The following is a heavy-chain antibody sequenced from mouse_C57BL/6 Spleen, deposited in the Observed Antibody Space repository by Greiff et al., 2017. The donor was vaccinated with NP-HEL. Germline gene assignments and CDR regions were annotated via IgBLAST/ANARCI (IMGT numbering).Heavy chain of an antibody. CDR1: GFTFSDYG. V-gene: IGHV5-17*01. CDR2: ISSGSSTI. CDR3: AKHYYGSSYGFDY. Sequence: EVQLVESGGGLVKPGGSLKLSCAASGFTFSDYGMHWVRQAPEKGLEWVAYISSGSSTIYCADTVKGRFTISRDNAKNTLFLQMTSLRSEDTAMYYCAKHYYGSSYGFDYWGQGTTLTVSS. D-gene: IGHD1-1*01. J-gene: IGHJ2*01.